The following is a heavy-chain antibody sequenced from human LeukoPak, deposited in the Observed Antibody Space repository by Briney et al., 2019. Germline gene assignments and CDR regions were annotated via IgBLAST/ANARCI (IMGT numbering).Heavy chain of an antibody. CDR2: SNSDGSTT. J-gene: IGHJ3*01. CDR3: SRANLGAFLV. CDR1: GFIFSSYW. D-gene: IGHD7-27*01. V-gene: IGHV3-74*01. Sequence: GWSLRLSRSASGFIFSSYWMHWVRQAPGKGLVWVSRSNSDGSTTNYADSVKGRFTISIDNARNTLFLQMNSLRAEDTAVYYCSRANLGAFLVWALGTMVTVSS.